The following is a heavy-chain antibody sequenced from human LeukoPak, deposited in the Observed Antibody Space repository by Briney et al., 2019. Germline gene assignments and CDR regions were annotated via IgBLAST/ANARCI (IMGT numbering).Heavy chain of an antibody. Sequence: GGSLRLSCAASGFTFSSYWMSWVRQAPGKGLEWVANIKQDGSEKYYVDSVKGRFTISRDNDKNSLYLQMNSLRAEDTAVYYCARMPYYYDSSGYYGRRKFPYYFDYWGQGTLVTVSS. J-gene: IGHJ4*02. CDR2: IKQDGSEK. CDR1: GFTFSSYW. CDR3: ARMPYYYDSSGYYGRRKFPYYFDY. D-gene: IGHD3-22*01. V-gene: IGHV3-7*01.